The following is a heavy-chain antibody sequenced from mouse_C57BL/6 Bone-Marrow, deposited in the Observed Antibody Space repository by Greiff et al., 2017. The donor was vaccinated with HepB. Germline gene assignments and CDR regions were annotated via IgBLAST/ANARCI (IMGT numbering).Heavy chain of an antibody. CDR2: INPYNGGT. J-gene: IGHJ2*01. Sequence: VQLQQSGPVLVKPGASVKMSCKASGYTFTDYYMNWVKQSHGKSLEWIGVINPYNGGTSYNQKFKGKATLTVDKSSSTAYMELNSLTSEDSAVYYCARAGPFSSPDYWGQGTTLTVSS. CDR3: ARAGPFSSPDY. V-gene: IGHV1-19*01. D-gene: IGHD1-1*01. CDR1: GYTFTDYY.